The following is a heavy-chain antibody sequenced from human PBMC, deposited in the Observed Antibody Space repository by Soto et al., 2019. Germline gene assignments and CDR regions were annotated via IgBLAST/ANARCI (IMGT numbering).Heavy chain of an antibody. D-gene: IGHD1-26*01. CDR1: GFTFSSYS. Sequence: EVQLVESGGGLVKPGGSLRLSCAASGFTFSSYSMNWVRQAPGKGLEWVSSISSSSSYIYYADSVKGRFTISRDNAKNVLYLQMNGLRAEDTAVYYCARDKGGSYYDYYGMDVWGQGTNVTVSS. CDR3: ARDKGGSYYDYYGMDV. J-gene: IGHJ6*02. CDR2: ISSSSSYI. V-gene: IGHV3-21*01.